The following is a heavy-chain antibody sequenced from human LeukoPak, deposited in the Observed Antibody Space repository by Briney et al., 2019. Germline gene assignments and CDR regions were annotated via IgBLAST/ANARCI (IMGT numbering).Heavy chain of an antibody. CDR3: TALRYPHYFHH. CDR1: GFTFSDAW. CDR2: IKSKTNGGTT. V-gene: IGHV3-15*01. Sequence: GGSLRLSCAASGFTFSDAWMTWVRQAPGKGLEWVGRIKSKTNGGTTDYAAPVKGRFTISRDDSKNTLYFEMNSLKTEDTAVYYCTALRYPHYFHHWGQGTLVTVSS. J-gene: IGHJ4*02. D-gene: IGHD2-15*01.